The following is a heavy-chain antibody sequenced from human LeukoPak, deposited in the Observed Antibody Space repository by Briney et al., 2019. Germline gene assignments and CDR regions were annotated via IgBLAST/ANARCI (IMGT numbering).Heavy chain of an antibody. Sequence: PGGSLRLSCAASGFSFSSYEMNWVRQAPGKGLEWVSVIYSGDTTHYADSVKGRFTISRGNSRNTLYLQMNSLRAEDTAVYYCAGLGRWYFAHWGQGTLVTVSS. CDR3: AGLGRWYFAH. CDR1: GFSFSSYE. D-gene: IGHD2-15*01. V-gene: IGHV3-53*01. CDR2: IYSGDTT. J-gene: IGHJ4*02.